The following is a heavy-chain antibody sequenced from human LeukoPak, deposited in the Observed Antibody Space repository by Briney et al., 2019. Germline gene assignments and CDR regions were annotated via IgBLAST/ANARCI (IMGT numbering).Heavy chain of an antibody. CDR3: ARGQPQRYSSGWYVNWFDP. CDR2: IYYSGTT. J-gene: IGHJ5*02. V-gene: IGHV4-59*01. D-gene: IGHD6-19*01. Sequence: SETLPLTCTVSGASISSSYWSWIRQPPGKGLEWIGYIYYSGTTKYNPSLKSRVTISVDTPKNQFSLKVNSVAAADTAVYYCARGQPQRYSSGWYVNWFDPWGQGTLVTVSS. CDR1: GASISSSY.